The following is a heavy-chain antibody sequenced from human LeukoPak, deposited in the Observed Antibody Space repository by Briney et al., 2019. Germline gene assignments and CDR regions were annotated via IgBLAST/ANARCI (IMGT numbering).Heavy chain of an antibody. CDR1: GFTFSSYP. J-gene: IGHJ4*02. CDR3: AREGSSGYYPY. CDR2: ISYDGSEE. Sequence: GGSLRLSCAASGFTFSSYPMHWVRQAPGKGLEWVAVISYDGSEEHYADPVKGRFTISRDNSKNTLYLQMNSLRAEDTAVYYCAREGSSGYYPYWGQGILVTVSS. V-gene: IGHV3-30-3*01. D-gene: IGHD3-22*01.